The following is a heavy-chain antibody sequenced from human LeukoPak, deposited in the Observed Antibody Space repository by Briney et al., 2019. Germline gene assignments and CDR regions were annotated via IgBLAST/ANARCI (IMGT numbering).Heavy chain of an antibody. CDR3: ARSYGSGSYYPSDY. D-gene: IGHD3-10*01. CDR2: IYYSGST. CDR1: GGSISSYY. Sequence: KPSETLSLTCTVSGGSISSYYWSWIRQPPGKGLEWIGYIYYSGSTNYNPSLKSRVTISVDTSKNQFSLKLSSVTAADTAVYYCARSYGSGSYYPSDYWGQGTLVTVSS. J-gene: IGHJ4*02. V-gene: IGHV4-59*13.